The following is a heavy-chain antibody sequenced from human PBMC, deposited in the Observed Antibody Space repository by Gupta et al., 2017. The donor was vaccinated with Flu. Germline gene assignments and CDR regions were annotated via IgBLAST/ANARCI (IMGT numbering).Heavy chain of an antibody. J-gene: IGHJ5*02. D-gene: IGHD2-2*02. V-gene: IGHV1-2*06. CDR1: GCSTTEHN. CDR3: AREKYCHTTTCYRYFDP. Sequence: QLVQPGAEAKKPAASVQVSCKPSGCSTTEHNIHWVRQAPGQRLPGMGPLNPHSGSTNYQQNFQGSVTITEDSSLSTAYMELSRLTSDGTAVYYCAREKYCHTTTCYRYFDPWGQGTLVTVS. CDR2: LNPHSGST.